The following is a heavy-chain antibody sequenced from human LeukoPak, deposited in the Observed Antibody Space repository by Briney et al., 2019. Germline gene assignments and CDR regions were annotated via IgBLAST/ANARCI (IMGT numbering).Heavy chain of an antibody. Sequence: GESLKISCKGSGFRLSNYWIAWVRQMPGKGLEWMGIISPGDSDSRYSPSFQGQVSISADKSINTAYLQWSSLKASDTAVYYCARGGYSSSWNNWFDPWGQGTLVTVSS. D-gene: IGHD6-13*01. V-gene: IGHV5-51*01. CDR1: GFRLSNYW. CDR3: ARGGYSSSWNNWFDP. CDR2: ISPGDSDS. J-gene: IGHJ5*02.